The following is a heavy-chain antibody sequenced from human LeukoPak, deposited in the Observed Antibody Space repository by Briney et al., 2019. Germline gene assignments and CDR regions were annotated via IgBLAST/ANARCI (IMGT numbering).Heavy chain of an antibody. J-gene: IGHJ4*02. CDR3: ASDLGY. CDR2: ISGSGGST. D-gene: IGHD2-21*01. CDR1: GLTFNTYA. Sequence: PGGSLRLSCEPSGLTFNTYAMPWVARPPGKGLEWVSAISGSGGSTYYADSVKGRFTISRDNSKNTLYLQMNSLRADDTALYYCASDLGYWGQGTLVTVSS. V-gene: IGHV3-23*01.